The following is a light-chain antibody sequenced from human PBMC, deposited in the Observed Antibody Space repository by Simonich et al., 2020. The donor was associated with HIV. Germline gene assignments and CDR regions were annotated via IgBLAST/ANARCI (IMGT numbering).Light chain of an antibody. CDR3: QQYYSTLWT. J-gene: IGKJ1*01. V-gene: IGKV4-1*01. CDR2: WAS. Sequence: DIVMTQSPDSLAVSLGGRATITCKSSQSVLYSSNNTNYLAWYQQKPGQPPKLIIYWASTRESGVPDRFSGSGSGTDFTLTISSLQAEDVAVYYCQQYYSTLWTFGQGTKVEIK. CDR1: QSVLYSSNNTNY.